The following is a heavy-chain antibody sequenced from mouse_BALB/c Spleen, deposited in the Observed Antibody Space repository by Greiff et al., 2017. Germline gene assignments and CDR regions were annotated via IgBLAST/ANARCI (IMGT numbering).Heavy chain of an antibody. CDR3: ARGTTATPFYAMDY. D-gene: IGHD1-2*01. V-gene: IGHV3-2*02. Sequence: VQLKESGPGLVKPSQSLSLTCTVTGYSITSDYAWNWIRQFPGNKLEWMGYISYSGSTSYNPSLKSRISITRDTSKNQFFLQLNSVTTEDTATYYCARGTTATPFYAMDYWGQGTSVTVSS. CDR2: ISYSGST. CDR1: GYSITSDYA. J-gene: IGHJ4*01.